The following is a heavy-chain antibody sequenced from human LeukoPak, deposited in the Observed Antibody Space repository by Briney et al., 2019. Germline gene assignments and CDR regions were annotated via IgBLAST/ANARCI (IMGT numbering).Heavy chain of an antibody. CDR3: ARDIWFGEEIDY. D-gene: IGHD3-10*01. Sequence: SETLSLSCSVSGGSISTYYWSWIRQPAGKGLEWIGRIYTSGGTNYNPSLKSRVTMSVDTSKNQFSLKLTSVTAADTAVYYCARDIWFGEEIDYWGQGTLVTVSS. CDR2: IYTSGGT. V-gene: IGHV4-4*07. CDR1: GGSISTYY. J-gene: IGHJ4*02.